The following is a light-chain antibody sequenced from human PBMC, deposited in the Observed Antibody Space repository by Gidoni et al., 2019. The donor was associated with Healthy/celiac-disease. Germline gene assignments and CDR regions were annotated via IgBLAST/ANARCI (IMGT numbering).Light chain of an antibody. CDR1: QSVSSY. CDR3: QQRSNWPPIT. V-gene: IGKV3-11*01. Sequence: EIVLTQCPATLSLSPGARATLSCRARQSVSSYLAWYQQKPGQAPRLLIYDAANRATGIPARFSGSGSGTDFTLTISSPEPEDFAVYYCQQRSNWPPITFGQGTRLEIK. J-gene: IGKJ5*01. CDR2: DAA.